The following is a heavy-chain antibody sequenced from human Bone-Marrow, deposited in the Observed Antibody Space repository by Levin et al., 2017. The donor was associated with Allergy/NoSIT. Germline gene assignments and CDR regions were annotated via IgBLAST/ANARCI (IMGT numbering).Heavy chain of an antibody. J-gene: IGHJ4*02. CDR1: GFTFSNYA. Sequence: GESLKISCAASGFTFSNYAMTWVRQAPGKGLEWVSGISGKGDYTHYADSVKGRFTITRDNSKNTVYLQMSSMRAEDTAVYFCAKDTWGGGDYVDEPDRSDDDHEGWWGQGSLVTVSS. CDR3: AKDTWGGGDYVDEPDRSDDDHEGW. D-gene: IGHD4-17*01. CDR2: ISGKGDYT. V-gene: IGHV3-23*01.